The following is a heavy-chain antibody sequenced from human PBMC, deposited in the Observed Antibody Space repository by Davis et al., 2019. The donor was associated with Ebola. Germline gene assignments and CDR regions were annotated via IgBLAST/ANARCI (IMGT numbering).Heavy chain of an antibody. D-gene: IGHD6-19*01. CDR3: AGGTRSGWHLEY. V-gene: IGHV3-53*01. CDR1: GFTVSSNY. J-gene: IGHJ4*02. Sequence: GGSLRLSCAAPGFTVSSNYMNWVRQAPGKGLEWVSGIYSGGSTYCADSVKGRFTISRDNSKNTLFLQMNTLRAEDAAVYYCAGGTRSGWHLEYWGQGTLVTVSS. CDR2: IYSGGST.